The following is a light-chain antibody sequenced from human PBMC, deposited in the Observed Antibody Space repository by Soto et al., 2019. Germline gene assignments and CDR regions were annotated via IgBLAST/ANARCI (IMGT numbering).Light chain of an antibody. J-gene: IGKJ1*01. V-gene: IGKV3-20*01. Sequence: EIVLTQSPGTLSLSPGDRATLSCRASQSVSSNSLAWYQQKCGQAPKLLIYGASIRATGIPDRFSGSGSGTDFTLTISRLKPEDFAVYYCQQYGSSPRTFGQGTRVEIK. CDR1: QSVSSNS. CDR3: QQYGSSPRT. CDR2: GAS.